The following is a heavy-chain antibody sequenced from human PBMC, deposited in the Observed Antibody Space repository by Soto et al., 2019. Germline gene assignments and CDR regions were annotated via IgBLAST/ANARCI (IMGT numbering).Heavy chain of an antibody. J-gene: IGHJ6*02. Sequence: GGSLRLSCAASGFTFSSYAMSWVHQAPGKGLEWVSAISGSGVSTYYADSVKGRFTISRDNSKSTLYLQMNSLRAEDTALYYSAKGRSYYYYYGVDVWGQGTTVTVSS. CDR1: GFTFSSYA. CDR3: AKGRSYYYYYGVDV. V-gene: IGHV3-23*01. CDR2: ISGSGVST.